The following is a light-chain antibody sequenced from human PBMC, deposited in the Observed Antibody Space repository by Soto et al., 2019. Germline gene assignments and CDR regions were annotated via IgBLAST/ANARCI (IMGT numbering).Light chain of an antibody. CDR3: QQRSN. CDR2: DAS. Sequence: EIVLTQSPATLSLSPGERATLSCRASQSVSSYLAWYQQKPGQAPRLLIYDASNRATDIPARFSGSGSGTDFTLTISSLEPEDFAVYYCQQRSNFGPGTKVDIK. J-gene: IGKJ3*01. V-gene: IGKV3-11*01. CDR1: QSVSSY.